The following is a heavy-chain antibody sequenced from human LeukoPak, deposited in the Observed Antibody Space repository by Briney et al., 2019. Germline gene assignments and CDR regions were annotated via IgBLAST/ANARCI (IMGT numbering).Heavy chain of an antibody. J-gene: IGHJ6*02. Sequence: VASVKVSCKASGGTFSSYAISWVRQAPGQGLEWMGGIIPIFGTANYAQKFQGGVTITADESTSTAYMELSSLRSEDTAVYYCARYFSHYYDRFGMDVWGQGTTVTVSS. D-gene: IGHD3-22*01. V-gene: IGHV1-69*13. CDR1: GGTFSSYA. CDR2: IIPIFGTA. CDR3: ARYFSHYYDRFGMDV.